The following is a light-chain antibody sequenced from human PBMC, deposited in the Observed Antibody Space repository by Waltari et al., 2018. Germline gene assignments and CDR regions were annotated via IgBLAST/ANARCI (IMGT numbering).Light chain of an antibody. V-gene: IGLV2-23*01. J-gene: IGLJ2*01. Sequence: QSALTQPASVSGSPGQSITISCSGTSSDVGSYNLVSWDQQHPGKAPKIMVYEGNQRTSWVANRFSGSKSGHTASLTISGLQAEDEGDYYCCSYAGNDIVVFGGGTNLAVL. CDR3: CSYAGNDIVV. CDR2: EGN. CDR1: SSDVGSYNL.